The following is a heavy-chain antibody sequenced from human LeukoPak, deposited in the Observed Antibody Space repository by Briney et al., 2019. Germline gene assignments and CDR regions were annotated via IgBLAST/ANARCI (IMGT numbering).Heavy chain of an antibody. CDR2: INPNSGGT. Sequence: ASVKVSCKASGYTFTCYYMHWVRQAPGQGLEWMGWINPNSGGTNYAQKFQGRVTMTRDTSISTAYMELSRLRSGDTAVYYCARVGDILTGYHKYNWFDPWGQGTLVTVSS. V-gene: IGHV1-2*02. CDR1: GYTFTCYY. CDR3: ARVGDILTGYHKYNWFDP. J-gene: IGHJ5*02. D-gene: IGHD3-9*01.